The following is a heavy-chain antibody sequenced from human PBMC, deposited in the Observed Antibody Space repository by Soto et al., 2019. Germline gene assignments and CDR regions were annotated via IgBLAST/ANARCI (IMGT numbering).Heavy chain of an antibody. CDR1: GGSISSGDYD. Sequence: SKTPSLTCTVSGGSISSGDYDWSGIRQPPGKGLEWIGYIYYSGSTYYNPSLKSRVTISVDTSKNQFSLKLSSVTAADTAVYYCARDQLEPKRYYNYGMDVWCQGTTV. CDR2: IYYSGST. CDR3: ARDQLEPKRYYNYGMDV. J-gene: IGHJ6*02. D-gene: IGHD1-1*01. V-gene: IGHV4-30-4*01.